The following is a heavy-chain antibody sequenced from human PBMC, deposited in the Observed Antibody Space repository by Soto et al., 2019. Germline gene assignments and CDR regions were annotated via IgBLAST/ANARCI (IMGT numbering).Heavy chain of an antibody. D-gene: IGHD1-1*01. V-gene: IGHV6-1*01. J-gene: IGHJ6*03. CDR3: ARGSWDDVSGHYYMDV. Sequence: SETLSLTCDISGDSVSSNSAGWNWIRQTPSRSLEWLGRTYYKSKWYYTYAASVKSRITVSPDTSNNQFSLQLTSVTPEDSAFFYCARGSWDDVSGHYYMDVWDKGTTVTVSS. CDR2: TYYKSKWYY. CDR1: GDSVSSNSAG.